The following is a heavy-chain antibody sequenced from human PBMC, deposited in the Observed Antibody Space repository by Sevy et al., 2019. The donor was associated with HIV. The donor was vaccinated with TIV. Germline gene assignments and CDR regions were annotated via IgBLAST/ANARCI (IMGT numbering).Heavy chain of an antibody. Sequence: VGSLRLSCAASGFTFSGSAMHWVRQASGKGLEWVGHIRSKANSYATAYAASVKGRFTISRDDSKNTAYLQMNSLKTEDTAVYYCTRRGFDGYDHWGYYYYYMDVWGKGTTVTVSS. J-gene: IGHJ6*03. D-gene: IGHD5-12*01. CDR2: IRSKANSYAT. V-gene: IGHV3-73*01. CDR3: TRRGFDGYDHWGYYYYYMDV. CDR1: GFTFSGSA.